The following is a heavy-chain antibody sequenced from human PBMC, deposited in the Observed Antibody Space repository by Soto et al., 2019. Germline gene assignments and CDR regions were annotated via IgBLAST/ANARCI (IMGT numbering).Heavy chain of an antibody. Sequence: ASVKVSCKASGYTFYSHSISWVRQAPGQGLEWKGRINADYGDTQYSQKFRGRVTMTTDTSTTTVYMELTNLRSDDTAVYYCARCIQGDYYYGMDVWG. CDR1: GYTFYSHS. CDR3: ARCIQGDYYYGMDV. V-gene: IGHV1-18*01. J-gene: IGHJ6*02. CDR2: INADYGDT. D-gene: IGHD5-18*01.